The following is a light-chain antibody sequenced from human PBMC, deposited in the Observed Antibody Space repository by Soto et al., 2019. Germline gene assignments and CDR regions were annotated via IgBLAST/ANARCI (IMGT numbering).Light chain of an antibody. Sequence: QSALTQPASVSGSPGQSITISCTGPSSDVGSYNLVSWYQQYPGKAPKLIIFEVFKRPSGVSHRFSGSKSGNTASLTISGLQAEDEANYDCGSYAGRATHVFGGGTKLTVL. CDR1: SSDVGSYNL. J-gene: IGLJ2*01. CDR2: EVF. V-gene: IGLV2-23*02. CDR3: GSYAGRATHV.